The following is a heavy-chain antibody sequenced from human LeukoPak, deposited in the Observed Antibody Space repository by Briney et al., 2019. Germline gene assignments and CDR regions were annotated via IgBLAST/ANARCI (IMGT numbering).Heavy chain of an antibody. CDR2: IYYSGST. J-gene: IGHJ4*02. V-gene: IGHV4-59*01. Sequence: SETLSLTCTVSGGSISSYYWSWLRQPPGKGLEWVGYIYYSGSTNYNPSLKSRVTISVDTSKNQFSLKLSSVTAADTAVYYRARGNYDFWSGYYDYWGQGTLVTVSS. CDR3: ARGNYDFWSGYYDY. CDR1: GGSISSYY. D-gene: IGHD3-3*01.